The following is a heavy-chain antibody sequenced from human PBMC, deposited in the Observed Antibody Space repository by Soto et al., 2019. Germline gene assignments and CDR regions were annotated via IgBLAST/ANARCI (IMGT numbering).Heavy chain of an antibody. J-gene: IGHJ4*02. CDR1: GFTFSSYG. CDR3: ARGAYYYDSSGPFDY. Sequence: GGSLRLSCAASGFTFSSYGMHWVRQAPGKGLEWVAVIWYDGSNKYYADSVKGRFTISRDNSKDTLYLQMNSLRAEDTAVYYCARGAYYYDSSGPFDYWGQGTLVTVS. D-gene: IGHD3-22*01. V-gene: IGHV3-33*01. CDR2: IWYDGSNK.